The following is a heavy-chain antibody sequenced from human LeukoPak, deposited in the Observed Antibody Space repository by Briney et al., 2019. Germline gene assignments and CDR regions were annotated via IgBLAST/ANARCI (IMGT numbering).Heavy chain of an antibody. CDR3: ARDSTAVGATPFKPYYYMDV. D-gene: IGHD1-26*01. J-gene: IGHJ6*03. Sequence: PGGSLRLSCAASGFTFSSYSMNWVRQAPGKGLEWVSSISSSSSYIYYADSVKGRFTTSRDNAKNSLYLQMNSLRAEDTAVYYCARDSTAVGATPFKPYYYMDVWGKGTTVTVSS. CDR1: GFTFSSYS. CDR2: ISSSSSYI. V-gene: IGHV3-21*01.